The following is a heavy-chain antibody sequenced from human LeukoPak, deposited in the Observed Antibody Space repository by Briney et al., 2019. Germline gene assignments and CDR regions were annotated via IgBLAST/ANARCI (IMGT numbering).Heavy chain of an antibody. CDR1: GGSISSYY. CDR3: ARDSSGWSLTFDY. D-gene: IGHD6-19*01. Sequence: PSETLSLTCTVSGGSISSYYWSWIRQPPGKGLAWIGYIYYSGSTNYNPSPKSRVTISVDTSKNQFSLKLSSVTAADTAVYYCARDSSGWSLTFDYWGQGTLVTVSS. V-gene: IGHV4-59*01. CDR2: IYYSGST. J-gene: IGHJ4*02.